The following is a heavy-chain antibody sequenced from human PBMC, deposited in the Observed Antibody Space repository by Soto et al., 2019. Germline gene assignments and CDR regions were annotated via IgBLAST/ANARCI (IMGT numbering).Heavy chain of an antibody. Sequence: GASVKVSCKASGYTFTSSGMSWVRQAPGQGLEWMGWISTYNGDTNYAQKLQGRVTMTTDTSTSTAYMELRSLRSEDTAVYYCARERNMYGMDVWGQGTTVTVSS. J-gene: IGHJ6*02. CDR2: ISTYNGDT. D-gene: IGHD1-1*01. CDR3: ARERNMYGMDV. CDR1: GYTFTSSG. V-gene: IGHV1-18*01.